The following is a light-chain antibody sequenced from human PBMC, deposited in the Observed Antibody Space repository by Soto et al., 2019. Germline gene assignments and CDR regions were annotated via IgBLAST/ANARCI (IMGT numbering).Light chain of an antibody. CDR3: LLSDSRARV. Sequence: QAVVTQEPSLTVSPGGTVTLTCGSNTGAVTSGHYPYWFQQKPGQAPRTLIYDTTNKHSWTPARFSGSLLGGKAALTLSGAQPEDEADYYCLLSDSRARVFGGGTQLTVL. V-gene: IGLV7-46*01. J-gene: IGLJ2*01. CDR2: DTT. CDR1: TGAVTSGHY.